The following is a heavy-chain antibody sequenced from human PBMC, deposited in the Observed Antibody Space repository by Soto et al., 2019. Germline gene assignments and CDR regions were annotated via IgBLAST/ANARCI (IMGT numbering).Heavy chain of an antibody. D-gene: IGHD1-1*01. Sequence: SETLSLTCTVSGASISGFYWSWIRKSAGKGLEWIGRIYATGTTDYIPSLKSRVMMSVDTSKKQFSLKLRSVTAADTAVYYCVRDGTKTLRDWFDPWGQGISVTVSS. CDR2: IYATGTT. CDR1: GASISGFY. J-gene: IGHJ5*02. CDR3: VRDGTKTLRDWFDP. V-gene: IGHV4-4*07.